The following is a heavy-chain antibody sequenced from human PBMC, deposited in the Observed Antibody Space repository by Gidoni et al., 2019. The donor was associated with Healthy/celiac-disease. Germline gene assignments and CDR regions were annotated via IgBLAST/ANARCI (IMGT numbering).Heavy chain of an antibody. V-gene: IGHV4-39*01. Sequence: QLQLQESGPGLVKPSETLSLTCTVSGGSISSSSYYWGWIRQPPGKGLEWIGSIYYSGSTYDNPSLKSRVTISVDTSKNQFSLKLSSVTAADTAVYYCASGPLLWFGELPDYYGMDVWGQGTTVTVSS. CDR2: IYYSGST. J-gene: IGHJ6*02. CDR1: GGSISSSSYY. D-gene: IGHD3-10*01. CDR3: ASGPLLWFGELPDYYGMDV.